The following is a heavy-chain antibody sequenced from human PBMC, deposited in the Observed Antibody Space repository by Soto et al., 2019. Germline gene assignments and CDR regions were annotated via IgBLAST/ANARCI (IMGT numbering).Heavy chain of an antibody. CDR1: GYTFTSYG. J-gene: IGHJ4*02. CDR3: ARDSGRYYYDSSGYYFLDY. V-gene: IGHV1-18*04. D-gene: IGHD3-22*01. CDR2: ISAYNGNT. Sequence: GASLKVSCKASGYTFTSYGISWVRQAPGQGLEWMGWISAYNGNTNYAQKLQGRVTMTTDTSTSTAYMELRSLRSDDTAVYYCARDSGRYYYDSSGYYFLDYWGQGTLVTVSS.